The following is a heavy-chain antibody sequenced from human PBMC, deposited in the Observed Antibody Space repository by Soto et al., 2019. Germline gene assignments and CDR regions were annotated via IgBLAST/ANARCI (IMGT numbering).Heavy chain of an antibody. CDR3: ARGVLF. CDR2: ISHTGST. Sequence: QVQLQESGPGLVKPSQTLSLTCTVSGGFISSGGYYWSWIRQPPGEGLEGIGYISHTGSTYYNPSLKSRVIISVATSRNQFSLKLSSVTAADTAVYYCARGVLFWGQGTLVTVSS. V-gene: IGHV4-31*03. J-gene: IGHJ4*02. CDR1: GGFISSGGYY. D-gene: IGHD6-6*01.